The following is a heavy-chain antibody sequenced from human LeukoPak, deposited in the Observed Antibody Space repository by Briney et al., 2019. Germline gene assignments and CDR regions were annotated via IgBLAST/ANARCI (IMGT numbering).Heavy chain of an antibody. Sequence: PSEILSLTCTVSGGSISSYYWSWIRQPAGKGLEWIGRIYTSGSTNYNPSLKSRVTMSVDTSKNQFSLKLSSVTAADTAVYYCARDGYYDSSGYYYVSDWFDPWGQGTLVTVSS. CDR1: GGSISSYY. V-gene: IGHV4-4*07. CDR3: ARDGYYDSSGYYYVSDWFDP. D-gene: IGHD3-22*01. J-gene: IGHJ5*02. CDR2: IYTSGST.